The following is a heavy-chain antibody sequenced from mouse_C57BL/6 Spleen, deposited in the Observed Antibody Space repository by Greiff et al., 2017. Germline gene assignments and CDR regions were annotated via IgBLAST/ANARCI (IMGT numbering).Heavy chain of an antibody. CDR3: ARRAYGSSPGWYFDV. J-gene: IGHJ1*03. CDR1: GFTFSDYG. Sequence: EVHLVESGGGLVKPGGSLKLSCAASGFTFSDYGMHWVRQAPEKGLEWVAYISSGSSTIYYADTVKGRFTISRDNAKNTLFLQMTSLRSEDTAMYYCARRAYGSSPGWYFDVWGTGTTVTVSS. D-gene: IGHD1-1*01. V-gene: IGHV5-17*01. CDR2: ISSGSSTI.